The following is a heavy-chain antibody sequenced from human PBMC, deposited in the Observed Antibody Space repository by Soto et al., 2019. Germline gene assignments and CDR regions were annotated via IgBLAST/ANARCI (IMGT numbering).Heavy chain of an antibody. D-gene: IGHD4-17*01. V-gene: IGHV3-23*01. J-gene: IGHJ1*01. CDR1: GFTFSNYA. CDR3: AKVGWTTTTAVTMGYFQH. Sequence: EVQLLESGGGLVQPGGSLRLSCAASGFTFSNYAMNWVRQAPGKGLEWVSTISGSGGGTYYADSVKGRFTISSDMSKNTLYLQMDSLRADDTAVYYCAKVGWTTTTAVTMGYFQHWGQGTLVAGSS. CDR2: ISGSGGGT.